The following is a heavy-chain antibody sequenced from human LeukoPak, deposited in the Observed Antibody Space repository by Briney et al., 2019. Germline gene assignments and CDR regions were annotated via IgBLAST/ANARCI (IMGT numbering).Heavy chain of an antibody. V-gene: IGHV4-61*02. CDR3: ARDLFYDFWSGYYTDNWFDP. CDR1: GGSISSGSYY. J-gene: IGHJ5*02. Sequence: SETLSLTCTVSGGSISSGSYYWGWIRQPAGKGLEWIGRIYTSGSTNYNPSLKSRVTISVDTSKNQFSLKLSSVTAADTAVYYCARDLFYDFWSGYYTDNWFDPWGQGTLVTVSS. D-gene: IGHD3-3*01. CDR2: IYTSGST.